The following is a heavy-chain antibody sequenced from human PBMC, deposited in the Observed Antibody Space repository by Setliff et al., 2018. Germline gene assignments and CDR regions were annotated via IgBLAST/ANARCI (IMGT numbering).Heavy chain of an antibody. CDR2: IYHDGND. J-gene: IGHJ4*02. CDR3: TRAGTGGYKSGFDY. V-gene: IGHV4-4*02. Sequence: SETLSLTCTVSGASINSLSWWSWVRQPPGKGLEWIGEIYHDGNDEYTPSVHYSPSLKSRVTISTDNAKNSVYLQMNSLEAEDTAVYYCTRAGTGGYKSGFDYWGQGTLVTVSS. CDR1: GASINSLSW. D-gene: IGHD5-12*01.